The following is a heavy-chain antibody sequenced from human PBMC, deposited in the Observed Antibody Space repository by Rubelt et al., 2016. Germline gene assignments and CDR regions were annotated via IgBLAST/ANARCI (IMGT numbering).Heavy chain of an antibody. CDR1: GFTFSTYS. V-gene: IGHV3-21*01. Sequence: EVQLVESGGGLVKPGGSLRLSCEASGFTFSTYSMNWVRQAPGKGLEWVSSISSSTTYIYYADSVKVRFTISRDNARNSLYLQMSSLRAEDTAVYYCVRGAQQLDYWGQGTLVTVSS. D-gene: IGHD6-13*01. CDR3: VRGAQQLDY. CDR2: ISSSTTYI. J-gene: IGHJ4*02.